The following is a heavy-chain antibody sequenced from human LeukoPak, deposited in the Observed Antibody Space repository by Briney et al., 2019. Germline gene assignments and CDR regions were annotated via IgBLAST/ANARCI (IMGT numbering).Heavy chain of an antibody. CDR2: INPDSGGT. Sequence: ASVKVSCKASGYTFTGYYMHWVRQAPGQGLEWMGWINPDSGGTNYAQKFQGRVTMTRDTSISTAYMELSRLRSDDTAVFYCARSSYLTGYRGFDYWGQGTLVTVSS. CDR3: ARSSYLTGYRGFDY. J-gene: IGHJ4*02. D-gene: IGHD3-9*01. V-gene: IGHV1-2*02. CDR1: GYTFTGYY.